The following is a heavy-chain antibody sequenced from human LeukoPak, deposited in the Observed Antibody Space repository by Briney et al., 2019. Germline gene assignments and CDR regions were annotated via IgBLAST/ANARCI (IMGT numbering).Heavy chain of an antibody. CDR1: GFTFNEYW. CDR2: INQDGRQK. V-gene: IGHV3-7*01. J-gene: IGHJ4*02. D-gene: IGHD6-13*01. CDR3: GYGRTWYFDY. Sequence: GGSLRLSCVASGFTFNEYWMNWVRQVPGKGLEWVASINQDGRQKYHVGSVKGRFTISRDNAENSLYLQMSSLGVEDTALYYGGYGRTWYFDYGGQGTLVTVSS.